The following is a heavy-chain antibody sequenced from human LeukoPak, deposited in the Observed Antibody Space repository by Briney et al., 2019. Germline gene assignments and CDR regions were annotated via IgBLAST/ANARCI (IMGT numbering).Heavy chain of an antibody. CDR2: ISAGADST. J-gene: IGHJ5*01. Sequence: GGSLRLSCAASAFTFSSYAMSWVRQAPGKGLEWVSAISAGADSTYYADSVQGRFTIPRDNSKNTLYLQMSGLRAEDTAVYFCARGACGDYDSWGQGTLVTVSS. V-gene: IGHV3-23*01. CDR1: AFTFSSYA. CDR3: ARGACGDYDS. D-gene: IGHD4-17*01.